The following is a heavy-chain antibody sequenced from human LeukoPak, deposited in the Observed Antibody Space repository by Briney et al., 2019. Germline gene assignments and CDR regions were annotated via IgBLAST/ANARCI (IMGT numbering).Heavy chain of an antibody. CDR1: GYTFTSYP. J-gene: IGHJ4*02. CDR3: ARARVGQMDTAMVD. Sequence: ASVKASCKASGYTFTSYPMHWVRQAPGQRLEWMGWINAGNGNTKYSQKFQGRVTITRDTSASTAYMELSSLRSEDTAVYYCARARVGQMDTAMVDWGQGTLVTVSS. D-gene: IGHD5-18*01. CDR2: INAGNGNT. V-gene: IGHV1-3*01.